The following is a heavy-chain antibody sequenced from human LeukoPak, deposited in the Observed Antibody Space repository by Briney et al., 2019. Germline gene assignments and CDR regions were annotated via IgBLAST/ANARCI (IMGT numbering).Heavy chain of an antibody. CDR2: INPNSGGT. CDR3: ARDLGAPYYYYMDV. J-gene: IGHJ6*03. D-gene: IGHD3-10*01. Sequence: ASVKVSCKASGYTFTDYYMHWVRQAPGQGLEWMGWINPNSGGTNCAQKFQGRVTMTRDTSISTAYMELSRLRSDDAAVYYCARDLGAPYYYYMDVWGKGTTVTVSS. V-gene: IGHV1-2*02. CDR1: GYTFTDYY.